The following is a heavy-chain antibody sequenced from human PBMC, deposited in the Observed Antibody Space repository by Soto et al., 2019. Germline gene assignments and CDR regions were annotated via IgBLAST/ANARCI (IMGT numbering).Heavy chain of an antibody. Sequence: EVQLVESGGGLVQPGGSLRLSCAASGFTLSSYWMSWVRQAPGKGLEWVANIKQDGSEKYYVDSVKGRFTISRDNAKNSLYLQMNSLRAEDTAVYYCARDRVLRFLEWLPYYGMDVWGQGTTVTVSS. CDR3: ARDRVLRFLEWLPYYGMDV. D-gene: IGHD3-3*01. CDR2: IKQDGSEK. CDR1: GFTLSSYW. V-gene: IGHV3-7*01. J-gene: IGHJ6*02.